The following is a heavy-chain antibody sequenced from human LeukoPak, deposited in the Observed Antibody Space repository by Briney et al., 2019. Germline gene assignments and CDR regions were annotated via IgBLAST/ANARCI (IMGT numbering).Heavy chain of an antibody. CDR2: IYSGGST. V-gene: IGHV3-53*01. D-gene: IGHD5-12*01. Sequence: PGGSLRLSCAASGFTVSSNYMSWVRQAPGKGLEWVSVIYSGGSTYYADSVKGRFTISRDNSKNTLYLQMNSLRAEDTAVYYWHSPEYKSYDYFAYSGQGTPVTASS. J-gene: IGHJ4*01. CDR3: HSPEYKSYDYFAY. CDR1: GFTVSSNY.